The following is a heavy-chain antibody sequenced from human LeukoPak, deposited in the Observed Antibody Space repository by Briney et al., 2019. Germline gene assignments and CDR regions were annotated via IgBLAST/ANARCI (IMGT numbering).Heavy chain of an antibody. J-gene: IGHJ6*03. CDR1: GFTFSSYW. CDR3: ARRLRYFDWLLVSYMDV. Sequence: PGGSLRLSCAASGFTFSSYWMSWVRQAPGKGLEWVANIKQDGSEKYYVDSVKGRFTISRDNAKNSLYLQMNSLRAEDTAVYYCARRLRYFDWLLVSYMDVWGKGTTVTISS. CDR2: IKQDGSEK. D-gene: IGHD3-9*01. V-gene: IGHV3-7*01.